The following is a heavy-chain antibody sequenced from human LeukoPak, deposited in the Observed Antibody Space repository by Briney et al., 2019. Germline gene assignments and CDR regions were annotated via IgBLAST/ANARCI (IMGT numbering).Heavy chain of an antibody. CDR1: GGSISGYF. J-gene: IGHJ3*02. CDR3: ARSRFEELLVAFDI. CDR2: IYASGST. D-gene: IGHD3-10*01. Sequence: SETLSLTCTVSGGSISGYFWSWIRQPAGKGLEWIGRIYASGSTNYNPSLRSRVTMSVDTSKNQFSLRLSSVTAADTAVYYCARSRFEELLVAFDIWGHGTMVIVSS. V-gene: IGHV4-4*07.